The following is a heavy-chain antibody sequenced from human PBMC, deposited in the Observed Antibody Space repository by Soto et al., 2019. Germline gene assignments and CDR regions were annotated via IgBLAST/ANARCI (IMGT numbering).Heavy chain of an antibody. J-gene: IGHJ4*02. CDR2: IKFDGSEK. V-gene: IGHV3-7*03. D-gene: IGHD2-2*01. CDR3: VKDGGYCSSTTCYSPRNHYFDS. CDR1: GFTFSEYW. Sequence: GGSLRLSCAASGFTFSEYWMSWGRQAPGKGPEWVANIKFDGSEKQYVDSVKGRFSISRDNSRNSLFLQMNSLRAGDTAVYYCVKDGGYCSSTTCYSPRNHYFDSWGQGTLVTVSS.